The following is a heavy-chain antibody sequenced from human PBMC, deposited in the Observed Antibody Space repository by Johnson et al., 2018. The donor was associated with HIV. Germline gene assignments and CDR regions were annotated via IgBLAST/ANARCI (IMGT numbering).Heavy chain of an antibody. CDR3: ARPIARGASNI. J-gene: IGHJ3*02. V-gene: IGHV3-11*04. CDR2: ISSSDSTI. Sequence: QVQLVESGGGLVKPGGSLRLSCVASGFTFSDYYMSWIRQAPGKGLEWISYISSSDSTIYSADSVQGRFTISRDNAKKSLYLQMNSLRAEDTAVYYCARPIARGASNIWGQGTMVTVSS. D-gene: IGHD1-26*01. CDR1: GFTFSDYY.